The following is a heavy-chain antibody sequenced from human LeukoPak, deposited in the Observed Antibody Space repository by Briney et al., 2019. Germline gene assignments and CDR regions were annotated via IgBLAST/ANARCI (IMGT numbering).Heavy chain of an antibody. CDR2: ISYDGSDK. J-gene: IGHJ6*02. Sequence: GGSLRLSCAASGFTSRSYDMHWVRQAPGKGLEWVAVISYDGSDKYYADSVKGRFTISRDNSKNTLYLQMNSLRAEDTAVYYCAKDRDYDFWSGYTYYYYYGMDVWGQGTTVTVSS. CDR3: AKDRDYDFWSGYTYYYYYGMDV. CDR1: GFTSRSYD. V-gene: IGHV3-30*18. D-gene: IGHD3-3*01.